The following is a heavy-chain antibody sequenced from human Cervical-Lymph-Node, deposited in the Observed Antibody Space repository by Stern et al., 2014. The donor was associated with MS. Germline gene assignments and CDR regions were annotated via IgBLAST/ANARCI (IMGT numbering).Heavy chain of an antibody. Sequence: QVQLVQSGGGVVQPGTSLRLSCAASGFTFSDYGMHWVRQAPGKGLEWVAIIWFDGSDKYYADSVRGRFTISRDNSKNTLYLQMDSLRAEDTATYYCAGVHYRRDYFDYWGQGTLVAVSS. V-gene: IGHV3-33*01. CDR1: GFTFSDYG. J-gene: IGHJ4*02. CDR3: AGVHYRRDYFDY. D-gene: IGHD3-10*01. CDR2: IWFDGSDK.